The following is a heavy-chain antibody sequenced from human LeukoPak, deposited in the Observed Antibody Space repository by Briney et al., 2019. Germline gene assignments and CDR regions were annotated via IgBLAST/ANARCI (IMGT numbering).Heavy chain of an antibody. V-gene: IGHV4-4*07. CDR1: DGSISSFC. CDR3: ARQGSGSHKD. Sequence: SETLSLTCSVSDGSISSFCWSWIRQPAGKGLEWIGRIHTSGSTNYNPSLKSRVTISVDTSKNQFSLKLSSVTAADTAVYYCARQGSGSHKDWGQGTLVTVSS. D-gene: IGHD1-26*01. J-gene: IGHJ4*02. CDR2: IHTSGST.